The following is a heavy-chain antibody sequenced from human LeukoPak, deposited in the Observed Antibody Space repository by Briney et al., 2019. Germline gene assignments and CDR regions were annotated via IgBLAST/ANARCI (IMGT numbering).Heavy chain of an antibody. CDR3: ARRKDYNVLTGYYHAFDI. Sequence: SETLSLTCTVSGASISNSSDYWDWTRQPPGKGLEWIGSIYYSGSTYYNPSLKSRVIISVDTSKNQFSLKLRSVTAADTAVYYCARRKDYNVLTGYYHAFDIWGQGTMVTVSS. J-gene: IGHJ3*02. D-gene: IGHD3-9*01. CDR1: GASISNSSDY. CDR2: IYYSGST. V-gene: IGHV4-39*01.